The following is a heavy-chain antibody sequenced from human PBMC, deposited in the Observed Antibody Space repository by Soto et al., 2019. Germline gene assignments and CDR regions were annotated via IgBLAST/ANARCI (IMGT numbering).Heavy chain of an antibody. CDR1: GFTFSSYD. J-gene: IGHJ4*02. CDR3: AKEAAAGYYFDY. D-gene: IGHD6-13*01. CDR2: ISWNSGSI. Sequence: EVQLVESGGGLVQPGGSLRLSCAASGFTFSSYDMHWVRQATGKGLEWVSGISWNSGSIGYADSVKGRFTISRDNAKNSLYLQMNSLRAEDTALYYCAKEAAAGYYFDYWGQGTLVTVSS. V-gene: IGHV3-9*01.